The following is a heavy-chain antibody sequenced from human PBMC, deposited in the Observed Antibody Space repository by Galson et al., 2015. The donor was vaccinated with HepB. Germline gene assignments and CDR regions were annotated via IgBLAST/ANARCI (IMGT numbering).Heavy chain of an antibody. D-gene: IGHD4-23*01. Sequence: SLRLSCAASGFTVSSNYMSWVRQAPGKGLEWVSVIYSGGSTYFADSVKGRFTISRDNSKNTLYLQMNSLRAEDTAVYYCARHYGGNSAWFDPWGQGTLVTVSS. CDR3: ARHYGGNSAWFDP. CDR2: IYSGGST. CDR1: GFTVSSNY. V-gene: IGHV3-66*04. J-gene: IGHJ5*02.